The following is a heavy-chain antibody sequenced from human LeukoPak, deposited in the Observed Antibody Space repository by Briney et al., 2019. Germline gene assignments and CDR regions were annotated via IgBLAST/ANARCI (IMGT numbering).Heavy chain of an antibody. D-gene: IGHD3-10*01. CDR3: ARSSGLLWVGNLESPTPLDS. CDR2: IYYNGYT. J-gene: IGHJ4*02. V-gene: IGHV4-59*01. CDR1: GGSITTYF. Sequence: PSETLSLSCTVSGGSITTYFLNWVRQAPGKGLEWIGFIYYNGYTKYSPSLERGVTMSVDTPNNQVSLRLVSRTAEDKAFYYCARSSGLLWVGNLESPTPLDSWGQGTLVTVSS.